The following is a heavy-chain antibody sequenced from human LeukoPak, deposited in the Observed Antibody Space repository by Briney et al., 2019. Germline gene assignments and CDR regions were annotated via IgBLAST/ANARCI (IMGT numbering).Heavy chain of an antibody. D-gene: IGHD3-22*01. Sequence: PSETLSLTCTVSGGSISSSSYYWGWIRQPPEKRLEWIGYIYYTGNTNYNPSLKSRVTLSVDMSKNQFSLNLNSVTAADTAVYYCVRGFFDSSGYSNPFDIWGQGTMVTVSS. CDR1: GGSISSSSYY. J-gene: IGHJ3*02. CDR3: VRGFFDSSGYSNPFDI. V-gene: IGHV4-61*05. CDR2: IYYTGNT.